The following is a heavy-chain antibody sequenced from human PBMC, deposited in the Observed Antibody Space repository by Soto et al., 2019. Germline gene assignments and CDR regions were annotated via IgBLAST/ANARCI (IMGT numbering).Heavy chain of an antibody. CDR2: VTPSSSST. V-gene: IGHV3-23*01. CDR3: VKAPKRIVAASLDF. Sequence: SGGSLRRSSPDSGFTFRIYCMSWVRQAPGKGQEWLSCVTPSSSSTYDAASVKGRFTISRDIAKNTLYLQMNSLRVEDSAVYHCVKAPKRIVAASLDFWGQGTQVTVSS. CDR1: GFTFRIYC. J-gene: IGHJ4*02. D-gene: IGHD5-12*01.